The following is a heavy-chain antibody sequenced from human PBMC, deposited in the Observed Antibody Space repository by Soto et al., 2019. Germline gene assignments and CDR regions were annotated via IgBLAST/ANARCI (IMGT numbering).Heavy chain of an antibody. Sequence: TVRVSCKASGYTFTYFDINWVRQAAGQGFGWLGFMSPSTGNTGYAQKLQGRITLTRDTSIDTAYMDLTGLTPDDSAVYYCARGASPWGQGTLVTVSS. V-gene: IGHV1-8*01. CDR2: MSPSTGNT. CDR3: ARGASP. CDR1: GYTFTYFD. J-gene: IGHJ5*02.